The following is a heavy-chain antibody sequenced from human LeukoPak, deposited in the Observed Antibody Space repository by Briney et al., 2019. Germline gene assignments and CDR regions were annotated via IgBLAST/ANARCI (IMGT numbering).Heavy chain of an antibody. CDR3: ARGSGYENWFDP. CDR1: GFTFSSYA. Sequence: GRSLRLSCAASGFTFSSYAMHWVRQAPGKGLEWVAVISYDGSNKYYADSVKGRFTISRDNSKNTLYLQMNSLGAEDTAVYYCARGSGYENWFDPWGQGTLVTVSS. J-gene: IGHJ5*02. CDR2: ISYDGSNK. V-gene: IGHV3-30-3*01. D-gene: IGHD3-22*01.